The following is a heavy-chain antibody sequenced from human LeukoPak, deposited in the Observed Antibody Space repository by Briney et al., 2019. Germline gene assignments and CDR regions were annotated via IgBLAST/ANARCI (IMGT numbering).Heavy chain of an antibody. Sequence: PSETLSLTCTVSGGSITNYYWSWIRQPPGKGLEWIGYMFYTGSTNYNPSLKSRVTISLDTSKNQLSLNLYSVTAAGAAVYYCARALEWRPGYYMDVWGKGTTVTVSS. D-gene: IGHD3-3*01. V-gene: IGHV4-59*01. J-gene: IGHJ6*03. CDR3: ARALEWRPGYYMDV. CDR2: MFYTGST. CDR1: GGSITNYY.